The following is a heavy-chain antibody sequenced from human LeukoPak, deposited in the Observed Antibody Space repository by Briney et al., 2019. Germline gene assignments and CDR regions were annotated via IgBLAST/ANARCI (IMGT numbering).Heavy chain of an antibody. D-gene: IGHD1-26*01. CDR1: GFTFSSYS. Sequence: GGSLRLSCAASGFTFSSYSMNWVRQGPGKGLEWVSYISSSIGTIHYADSVKGRFTISRDISRSTLYLEMNSLSAEDTAVYYCARASGPIKKNRFDQWGQGTLVTVSS. J-gene: IGHJ4*02. CDR2: ISSSIGTI. V-gene: IGHV3-48*01. CDR3: ARASGPIKKNRFDQ.